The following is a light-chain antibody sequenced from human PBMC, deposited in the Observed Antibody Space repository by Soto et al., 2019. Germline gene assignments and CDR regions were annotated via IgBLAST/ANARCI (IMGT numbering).Light chain of an antibody. V-gene: IGKV1-13*02. CDR3: QQFQSYPLT. Sequence: PLTQSPSSLSASVGDRVTIPCRASQDISTSLAWYQQKPGKPPKLLIYDASTLESGVPSRFSGSGSGTDFTLTISSLQPEDFATYFCQQFQSYPLTFGGGTRVDI. CDR2: DAS. CDR1: QDISTS. J-gene: IGKJ4*01.